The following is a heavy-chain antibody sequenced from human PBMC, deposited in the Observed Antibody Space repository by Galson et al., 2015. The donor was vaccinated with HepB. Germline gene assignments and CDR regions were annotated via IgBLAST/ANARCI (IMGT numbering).Heavy chain of an antibody. CDR1: GFSLSNARKG. D-gene: IGHD3-22*01. Sequence: PALVKPTQTLTLTCTVSGFSLSNARKGVSWIRQPPGKALEWLAHIFSNDEKSYSTSLKSRLTISKDTSKSQVVLTMTNMDPVDTATYYCARIGYDSSGYSVDYWGQGTLVTVSS. V-gene: IGHV2-26*01. CDR2: IFSNDEK. J-gene: IGHJ4*02. CDR3: ARIGYDSSGYSVDY.